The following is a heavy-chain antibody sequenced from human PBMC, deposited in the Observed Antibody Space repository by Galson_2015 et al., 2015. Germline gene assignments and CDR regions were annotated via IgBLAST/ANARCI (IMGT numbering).Heavy chain of an antibody. CDR3: ARDLEKYSSSWYWPYYYGMDV. V-gene: IGHV6-1*01. CDR1: GDSVSSHSAA. J-gene: IGHJ6*02. CDR2: TYYRSKWYN. Sequence: CAISGDSVSSHSAAWNWIRQSPSRGLEWLGRTYYRSKWYNDYAVSVKSRITINPDTSKNQFSLQLNSVTPEDTAVYYCARDLEKYSSSWYWPYYYGMDVWGQGTTVTVSS. D-gene: IGHD6-13*01.